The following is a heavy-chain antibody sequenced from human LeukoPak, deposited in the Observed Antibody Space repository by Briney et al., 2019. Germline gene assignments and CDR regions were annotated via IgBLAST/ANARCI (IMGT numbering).Heavy chain of an antibody. CDR1: EFTFSSYS. CDR2: ISSSSSYI. CDR3: ARGTSSSWTVDGPDY. Sequence: GGSLRLSCAASEFTFSSYSMNWVRQAPGKGLEWVSSISSSSSYIYYADSVKGRFTISRDNAKNSLYLQMNSLRAEDTAVYYCARGTSSSWTVDGPDYWGQGTLVTVSS. V-gene: IGHV3-21*01. D-gene: IGHD6-13*01. J-gene: IGHJ4*02.